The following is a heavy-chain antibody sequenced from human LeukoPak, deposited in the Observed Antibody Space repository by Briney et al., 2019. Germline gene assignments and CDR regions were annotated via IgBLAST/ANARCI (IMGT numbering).Heavy chain of an antibody. CDR2: IYYSGTT. D-gene: IGHD5-24*01. Sequence: SETLSLTCTVSGGSIGSSTYYWGWIRQPPGKGLEWIGSIYYSGTTFYNPSLKSRVTISVDTSKNQFSLKLSSVTAADTAVYFCARDRDGYNIVYFDYWGQGTLVTVSS. CDR1: GGSIGSSTYY. J-gene: IGHJ4*02. CDR3: ARDRDGYNIVYFDY. V-gene: IGHV4-39*02.